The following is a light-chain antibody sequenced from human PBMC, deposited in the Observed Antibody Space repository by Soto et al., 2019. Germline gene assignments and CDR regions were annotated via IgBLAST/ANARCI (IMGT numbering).Light chain of an antibody. Sequence: IVLTQSPATLSFSPWERATLSCRASQSIRSYLAWYQQKPGQAPRLLIYDASNRATGIPARFSGSGSGTDFTLTISSLEPEDFAVYYCHQRSNWPPITFGQGTRLEI. V-gene: IGKV3-11*01. CDR3: HQRSNWPPIT. CDR1: QSIRSY. J-gene: IGKJ5*01. CDR2: DAS.